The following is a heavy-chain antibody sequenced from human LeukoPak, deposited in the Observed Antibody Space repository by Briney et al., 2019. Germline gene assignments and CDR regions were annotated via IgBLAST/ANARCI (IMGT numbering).Heavy chain of an antibody. V-gene: IGHV3-33*01. D-gene: IGHD6-19*01. CDR3: ARGVLQYSSGWYGDY. CDR1: GFTFSSYG. J-gene: IGHJ4*02. CDR2: IWYDGSNK. Sequence: GGSLRLSCAASGFTFSSYGMHWVRQAPGKGLEWVAVIWYDGSNKYFADSVKGRFTISRDNSKNTLYLQMNSLRAEDTAVYYCARGVLQYSSGWYGDYWGQGTLVTVSS.